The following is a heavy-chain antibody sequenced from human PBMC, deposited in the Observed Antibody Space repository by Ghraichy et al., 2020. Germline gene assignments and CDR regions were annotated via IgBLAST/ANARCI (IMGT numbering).Heavy chain of an antibody. V-gene: IGHV5-51*01. CDR2: IYPGDSDT. Sequence: GESLNISCKTSGYSFTNHWIAWVRQMPGRGLEWMGIIYPGDSDTRYSPSFQGQVTISADKSISTAYLQWSSLKASDTGMYYCARTLQAALYDGIDVWGQGTMVTVSS. CDR3: ARTLQAALYDGIDV. D-gene: IGHD6-25*01. J-gene: IGHJ3*01. CDR1: GYSFTNHW.